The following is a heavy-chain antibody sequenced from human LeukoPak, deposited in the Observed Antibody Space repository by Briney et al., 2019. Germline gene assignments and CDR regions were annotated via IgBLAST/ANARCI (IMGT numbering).Heavy chain of an antibody. D-gene: IGHD6-19*01. CDR3: AKFSSGWYAGRYFDY. CDR1: GFTFSSYA. CDR2: ISGSGGST. Sequence: PGGSLRLSCAASGFTFSSYAMSWVRQAPGKGLEWVSAISGSGGSTYYADSVKGRFTISRDNSKNTLYLQMNSLRAEDTAVYYCAKFSSGWYAGRYFDYWGQGTLVTVSS. V-gene: IGHV3-23*01. J-gene: IGHJ4*02.